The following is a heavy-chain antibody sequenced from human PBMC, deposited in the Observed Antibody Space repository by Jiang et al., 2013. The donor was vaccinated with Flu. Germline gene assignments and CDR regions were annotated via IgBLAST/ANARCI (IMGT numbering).Heavy chain of an antibody. CDR1: GDSSSTYY. V-gene: IGHV4-59*08. CDR2: IHYSGST. Sequence: SGSGLVKPSETLSLTCTVSGDSSSTYYWSWIRQPPGKGLEWIAYIHYSGSTSYNPSLKTRATISVDTSKNQFSLRLSSVTAADTAVYYCARQKRGYSGYGALDYWGQGTLVTVSS. J-gene: IGHJ4*02. D-gene: IGHD5-12*01. CDR3: ARQKRGYSGYGALDY.